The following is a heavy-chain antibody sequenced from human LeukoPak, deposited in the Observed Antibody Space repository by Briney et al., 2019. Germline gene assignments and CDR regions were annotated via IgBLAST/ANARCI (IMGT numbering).Heavy chain of an antibody. V-gene: IGHV1-2*02. CDR1: GYTFTDYY. CDR3: ARSPHILTGENFDY. CDR2: INPNSGGT. D-gene: IGHD3-9*01. Sequence: ASVKVSCKASGYTFTDYYMHWVRQAPGQGLEWMGWINPNSGGTNYAQKFQGRVTMTRDTSITTAYMEMSRLRSDDTSLYYCARSPHILTGENFDYWGQGTLVTVSS. J-gene: IGHJ4*02.